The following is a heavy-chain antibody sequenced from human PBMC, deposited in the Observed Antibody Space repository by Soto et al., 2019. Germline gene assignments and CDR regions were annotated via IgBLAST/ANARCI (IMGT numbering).Heavy chain of an antibody. CDR1: GFRFSGYS. J-gene: IGHJ4*02. V-gene: IGHV3-21*01. CDR2: ISSMSSYI. Sequence: GGSLRLCCAASGFRFSGYSMNWVRQATGKGLEWVSSISSMSSYIYYADSVKGRFTISRDNAKNSLYLQMNSLRAEDTAVYYFARDNSWGQGTLVTVSS. CDR3: ARDNS.